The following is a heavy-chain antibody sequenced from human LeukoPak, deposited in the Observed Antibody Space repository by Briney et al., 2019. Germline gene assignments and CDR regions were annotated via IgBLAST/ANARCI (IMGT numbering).Heavy chain of an antibody. D-gene: IGHD2-15*01. CDR1: GFTFSSYA. V-gene: IGHV3-23*01. CDR2: INGNSGST. J-gene: IGHJ4*02. Sequence: GGSLRLSCGASGFTFSSYAVIWIRQSPGKGLEWVSAINGNSGSTYYADSVKGRFTISRDNSKNTLYLQMNSLRAEDTALYYCAKAVTPGGGPRDYWGQGTLVTVSS. CDR3: AKAVTPGGGPRDY.